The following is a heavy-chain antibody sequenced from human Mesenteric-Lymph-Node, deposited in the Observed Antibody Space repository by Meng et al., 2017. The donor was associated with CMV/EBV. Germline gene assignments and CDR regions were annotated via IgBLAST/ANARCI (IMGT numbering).Heavy chain of an antibody. J-gene: IGHJ4*02. Sequence: GESLKISCAASGFTFSSYWMHWVRQAPGKGLVWVSRINSDGSSTSHADSVKGRFTISRDNAKNTLYLQMNSLRAEDTAVYYCARGQRSYSSSWYGYWGQGTLVTVSS. CDR3: ARGQRSYSSSWYGY. V-gene: IGHV3-74*01. CDR2: INSDGSST. D-gene: IGHD6-13*01. CDR1: GFTFSSYW.